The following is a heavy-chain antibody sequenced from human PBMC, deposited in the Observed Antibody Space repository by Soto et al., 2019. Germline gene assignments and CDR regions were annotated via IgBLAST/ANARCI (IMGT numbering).Heavy chain of an antibody. Sequence: QRLEWMGWINACNGNTKYSQKFQGRVTITRDTSASTAYMELSSLRSEDTAVYYCARLGYYDFFFHDEDGIRDTVPVSALLLQRSSDL. J-gene: IGHJ2*01. CDR2: INACNGNT. CDR3: ARLGYYDFFFHDEDGIRDTVPVSALLLQRSSDL. D-gene: IGHD3-3*01. V-gene: IGHV1-3*01.